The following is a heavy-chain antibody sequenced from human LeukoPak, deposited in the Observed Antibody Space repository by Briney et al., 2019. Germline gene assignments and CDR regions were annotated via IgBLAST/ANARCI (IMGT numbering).Heavy chain of an antibody. CDR2: IYYSGST. J-gene: IGHJ4*02. Sequence: SETLSLTCTVSGGSISSSSYYWGWIRQPPGKGLEWIGSIYYSGSTYYNPSLKSRVTISVDTSKNQFSLKLSSVTAADTAVYYCARLAHGFAARRGFDYWGQGTLVTVSS. CDR3: ARLAHGFAARRGFDY. V-gene: IGHV4-39*01. CDR1: GGSISSSSYY. D-gene: IGHD6-6*01.